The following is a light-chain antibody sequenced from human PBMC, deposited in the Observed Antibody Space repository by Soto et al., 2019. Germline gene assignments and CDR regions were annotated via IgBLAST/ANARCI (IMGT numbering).Light chain of an antibody. J-gene: IGKJ2*01. Sequence: EIVLTQSPATLSLSPGERATLSCRASESIRTFLACYQQKPGQAPRLLIYGASNRATGIPARFSGSGSGADFSLTISSLEPEDFAVYYCQQRSNWPPYTFGQGTKLEIK. CDR2: GAS. CDR3: QQRSNWPPYT. CDR1: ESIRTF. V-gene: IGKV3-11*01.